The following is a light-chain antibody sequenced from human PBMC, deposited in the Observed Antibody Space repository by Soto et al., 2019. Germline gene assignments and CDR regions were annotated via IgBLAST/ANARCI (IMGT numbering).Light chain of an antibody. Sequence: EIVLTQSPGTLSLSPGERGTLSCRASQSVRDNFLAWYQQKAGQAPRLLIYGGSIRVSGIPDRIRGSGSGTDFTLTITRLEPEDFAVYYCQQYGSSPYTFGQGTKLEFK. V-gene: IGKV3-20*01. J-gene: IGKJ2*01. CDR3: QQYGSSPYT. CDR1: QSVRDNF. CDR2: GGS.